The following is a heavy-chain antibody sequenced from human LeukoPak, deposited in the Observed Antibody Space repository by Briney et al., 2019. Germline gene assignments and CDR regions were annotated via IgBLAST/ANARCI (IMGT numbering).Heavy chain of an antibody. V-gene: IGHV3-23*01. J-gene: IGHJ4*02. Sequence: GGSLRLSCAASGFTFSSYGMNWVRQAPGKGLEWVSSISGSGLDTYYADSVKGRFTISRDKTKNTLYLQMNSPRAEDTAVYYCVRDRDWGFDYWGQGTLVTVSS. CDR1: GFTFSSYG. CDR3: VRDRDWGFDY. D-gene: IGHD3/OR15-3a*01. CDR2: ISGSGLDT.